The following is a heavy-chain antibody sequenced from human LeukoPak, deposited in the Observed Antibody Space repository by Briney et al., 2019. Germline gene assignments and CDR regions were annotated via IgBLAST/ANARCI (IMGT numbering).Heavy chain of an antibody. J-gene: IGHJ6*03. V-gene: IGHV4-59*11. CDR3: ARVGRGYNWIPSYYYMDV. CDR1: GGSISSHY. CDR2: IYYSGST. Sequence: PSETLSLTCTVSGGSISSHYWSWIRQPPGKGLEWIGYIYYSGSTNYNPSLKSRVTISVDTSKNQFSLKLSSVTAADTAVYYCARVGRGYNWIPSYYYMDVWGKGTTVTVSS. D-gene: IGHD1-20*01.